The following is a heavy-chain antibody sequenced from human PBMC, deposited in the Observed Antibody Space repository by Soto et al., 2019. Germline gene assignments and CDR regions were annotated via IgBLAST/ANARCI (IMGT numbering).Heavy chain of an antibody. J-gene: IGHJ6*02. CDR3: ATMGHCSNGVCSYYYYGMDV. CDR2: IKSKIDGGTS. V-gene: IGHV3-15*07. D-gene: IGHD2-8*01. Sequence: GGSLRLSCGASGFTFSHAWMNWVRQAPGKGLEWVGRIKSKIDGGTSDYAAPVKGRFSISRDDSKDTLFLQMNSLKTDDTAVYFCATMGHCSNGVCSYYYYGMDVWGRGTAVTVSS. CDR1: GFTFSHAW.